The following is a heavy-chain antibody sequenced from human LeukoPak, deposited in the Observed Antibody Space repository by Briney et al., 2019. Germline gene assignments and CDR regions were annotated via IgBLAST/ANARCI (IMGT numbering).Heavy chain of an antibody. Sequence: SETLSLTCTVSGGSISRYYWSWIRQPPGKGLEWIGYMYYSGSTNYNPSLKSRVTISVDTSKNQFSLKLSSVTAADTAVYYCARESYSSGWFDPWGQGTPVTVSS. D-gene: IGHD6-19*01. CDR3: ARESYSSGWFDP. J-gene: IGHJ5*02. V-gene: IGHV4-59*01. CDR1: GGSISRYY. CDR2: MYYSGST.